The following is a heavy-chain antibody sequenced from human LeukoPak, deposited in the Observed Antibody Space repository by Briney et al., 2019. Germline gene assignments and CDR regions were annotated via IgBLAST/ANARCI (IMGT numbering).Heavy chain of an antibody. CDR1: GGSISSSSYY. CDR2: IYYSGST. CDR3: ARVIAVAGRYYYYMDV. Sequence: PSETLSLTCTVSGGSISSSSYYWGWIRQPPGKGLEWIGSIYYSGSTYYNPSLKSRVTISVDTSKNQFSLKLSSVTAADTAVYYCARVIAVAGRYYYYMDVWGKGTTVTVSS. J-gene: IGHJ6*03. D-gene: IGHD6-19*01. V-gene: IGHV4-39*07.